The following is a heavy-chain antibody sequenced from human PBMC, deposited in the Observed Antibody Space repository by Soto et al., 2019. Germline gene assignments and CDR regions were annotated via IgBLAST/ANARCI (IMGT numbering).Heavy chain of an antibody. Sequence: SVKVSCKASGGTFSSYAISWVRQAPGQGLEWMGGIIPIFGTANYAQKFQGRVTITADESTSTAYMELSSLRSEDTAVYYCARDLDSVRLERLGDDYWGQGTLVTASS. V-gene: IGHV1-69*13. CDR3: ARDLDSVRLERLGDDY. D-gene: IGHD1-1*01. CDR2: IIPIFGTA. J-gene: IGHJ4*02. CDR1: GGTFSSYA.